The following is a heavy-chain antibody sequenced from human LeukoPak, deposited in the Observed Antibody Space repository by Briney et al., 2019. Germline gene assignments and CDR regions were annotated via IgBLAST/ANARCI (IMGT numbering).Heavy chain of an antibody. D-gene: IGHD2/OR15-2a*01. CDR3: ARAFRARYFDL. Sequence: SETLSLTCSVSGASISSHYWSRIRQPPGKGLEWIGYIHYSGSTNCNPSLKSRVTISVDTSKNQFSLKLSSVTAADTAVYYCARAFRARYFDLWGRGTLVTVSS. CDR2: IHYSGST. J-gene: IGHJ2*01. V-gene: IGHV4-59*08. CDR1: GASISSHY.